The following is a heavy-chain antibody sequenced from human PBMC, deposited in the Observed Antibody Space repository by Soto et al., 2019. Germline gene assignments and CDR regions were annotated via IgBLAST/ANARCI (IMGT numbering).Heavy chain of an antibody. J-gene: IGHJ4*02. Sequence: GGSLRLSCAASGFTFSSYAMHWVRQAPGKGLEWVAVISYDGSNKYYADSVKGRFTISRDNSKNTLYLQMNSLRAEDTAVYYCARDSRYYGSGSYYRNFDYWGQGTLVTVSS. D-gene: IGHD3-10*01. CDR3: ARDSRYYGSGSYYRNFDY. CDR2: ISYDGSNK. CDR1: GFTFSSYA. V-gene: IGHV3-30-3*01.